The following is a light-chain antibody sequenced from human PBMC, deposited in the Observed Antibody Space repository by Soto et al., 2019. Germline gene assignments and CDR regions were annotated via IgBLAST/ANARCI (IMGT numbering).Light chain of an antibody. CDR2: AAS. V-gene: IGKV1-39*01. CDR1: QNINSH. CDR3: QQSHITTLFT. J-gene: IGKJ2*01. Sequence: DIQMTQSPSSLSASLGDRVTITCRASQNINSHLNWYQQKPGKAPKVLIYAASRLQSGVPSRFSGSGSGTEFILTISSLEPEDFATYYCQQSHITTLFTFGKGTKLEIK.